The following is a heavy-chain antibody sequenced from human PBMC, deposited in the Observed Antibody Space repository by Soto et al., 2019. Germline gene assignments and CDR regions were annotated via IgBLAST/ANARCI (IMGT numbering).Heavy chain of an antibody. Sequence: PGGSLRLSCAASGFTFSSYSRNWVRQAPGKGLEWVSYISSSSSTIYYADSVRGRFTISRDNAKNSLYLQMNSLRAEDTAVYYCARDHILKPPDCSSTSCYEVNFDYWGQGTLVTVSS. D-gene: IGHD2-2*01. J-gene: IGHJ4*02. CDR2: ISSSSSTI. CDR3: ARDHILKPPDCSSTSCYEVNFDY. V-gene: IGHV3-48*01. CDR1: GFTFSSYS.